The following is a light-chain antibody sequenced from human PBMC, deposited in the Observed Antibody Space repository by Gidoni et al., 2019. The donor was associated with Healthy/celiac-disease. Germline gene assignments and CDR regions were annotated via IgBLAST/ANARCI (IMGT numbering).Light chain of an antibody. Sequence: EIVLTQSPGTLSLSPGDIATLSCRASPSVSSSYLAWYQQKPGQAPRLRLYGASSRATGIPDRFSGSGSGTDFTLTISRLEPEDFGVYYCQQYGSSPWTFGQGTKVEIK. CDR3: QQYGSSPWT. J-gene: IGKJ1*01. V-gene: IGKV3-20*01. CDR1: PSVSSSY. CDR2: GAS.